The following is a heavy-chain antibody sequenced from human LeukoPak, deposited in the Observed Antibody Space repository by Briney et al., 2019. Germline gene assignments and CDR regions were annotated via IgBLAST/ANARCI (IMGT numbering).Heavy chain of an antibody. CDR1: GYTFTGYY. J-gene: IGHJ4*02. V-gene: IGHV1-2*02. CDR3: ARGGAAAGFFLPDY. D-gene: IGHD6-13*01. Sequence: ASVKVSCKASGYTFTGYYMHWVRQAPGQGLEWMGWINPNSGDTNYAQKFQGRVTMTRDMSTSTVYMELSSLRSEDTAVYYCARGGAAAGFFLPDYWGQGTLVTVSS. CDR2: INPNSGDT.